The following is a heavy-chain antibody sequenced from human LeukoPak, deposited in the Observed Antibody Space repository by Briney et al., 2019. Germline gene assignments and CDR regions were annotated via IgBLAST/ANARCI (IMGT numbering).Heavy chain of an antibody. D-gene: IGHD3-22*01. Sequence: GASVKVSCKASGGTFSSYAISWLRQAPGQGLEWMGGIIPIFGTANYAQKFQGRVTITTDESTSTAYMELSSLRSEDTAVYYCASCFYDSSGYYFYFDYWGQGTLVTVSS. J-gene: IGHJ4*02. CDR1: GGTFSSYA. CDR2: IIPIFGTA. V-gene: IGHV1-69*05. CDR3: ASCFYDSSGYYFYFDY.